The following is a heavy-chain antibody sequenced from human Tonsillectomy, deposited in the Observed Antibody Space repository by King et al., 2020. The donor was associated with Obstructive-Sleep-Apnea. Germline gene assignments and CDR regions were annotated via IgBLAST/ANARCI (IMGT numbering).Heavy chain of an antibody. CDR2: VKQDGSEE. CDR1: GFTFSSYW. CDR3: ARSISPGYSGTPAGY. V-gene: IGHV3-7*01. D-gene: IGHD5-12*01. Sequence: GQLVQSGGGLVQPGGSLRLSCAASGFTFSSYWMNWVRQAPGKGLEWVANVKQDGSEEYYVGSVKGRFTISRDNAKNSLYLQMNSLRAEDTAVYYCARSISPGYSGTPAGYWGQGTLVTVSS. J-gene: IGHJ4*02.